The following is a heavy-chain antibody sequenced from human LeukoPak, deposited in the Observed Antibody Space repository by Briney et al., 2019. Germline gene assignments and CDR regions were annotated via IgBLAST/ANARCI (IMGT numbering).Heavy chain of an antibody. CDR2: INPNTGNT. J-gene: IGHJ4*02. V-gene: IGHV1-2*02. CDR3: ARDPHEGGILGSTSSFDY. Sequence: GASVKVSCKASGYTFTRYYMHWVRQAPGQGLEWMGWINPNTGNTKYTQKLQGRVTMTRDTSTSTVYMELSSLRSEGTAVYYCARDPHEGGILGSTSSFDYWGQGTLVTVSS. D-gene: IGHD1-14*01. CDR1: GYTFTRYY.